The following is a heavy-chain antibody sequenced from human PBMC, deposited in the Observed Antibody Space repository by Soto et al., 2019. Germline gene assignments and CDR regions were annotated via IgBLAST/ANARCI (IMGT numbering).Heavy chain of an antibody. CDR1: GFTFSSYA. J-gene: IGHJ5*01. D-gene: IGHD2-8*01. CDR3: ARLIGNSWLDS. Sequence: GGSLRLSCAASGFTFSSYAMHWVRQAPGKGLEWVAVISYDGNNKYYADSVKGRITINPDTSNNQLSLQLNSVTPDDTAVYYCARLIGNSWLDSWGQGTLVTVYS. CDR2: ISYDGNNK. V-gene: IGHV3-30-3*01.